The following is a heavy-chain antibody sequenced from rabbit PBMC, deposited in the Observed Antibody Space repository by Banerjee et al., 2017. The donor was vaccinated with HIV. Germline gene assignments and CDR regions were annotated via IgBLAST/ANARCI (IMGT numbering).Heavy chain of an antibody. Sequence: QSLEESGGGLVQPEGSLTLTCTASGFSFSSSYYMCWVRQAPGKGLEWIACINVGSGSAYYASWAKGRFTISKTSSTTVTLQMTSLTAADTATYFCARDNGYSGYDLWGPGTLVTVS. V-gene: IGHV1S40*01. CDR3: ARDNGYSGYDL. J-gene: IGHJ4*01. D-gene: IGHD1-1*01. CDR2: INVGSGSA. CDR1: GFSFSSSYY.